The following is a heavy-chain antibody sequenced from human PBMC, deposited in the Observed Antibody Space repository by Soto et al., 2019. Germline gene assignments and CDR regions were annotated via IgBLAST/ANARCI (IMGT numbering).Heavy chain of an antibody. Sequence: GASVKVSCKASGYTFTSYAMHWVRQAPGQRLEWMGWINAGNGNTKYSQKFKGRVTITRDTSARTAYMELSSLRSEDTAVYYCARTRSSSWPMDVWGQGTTVTVSS. D-gene: IGHD6-13*01. V-gene: IGHV1-3*01. CDR3: ARTRSSSWPMDV. CDR1: GYTFTSYA. J-gene: IGHJ6*02. CDR2: INAGNGNT.